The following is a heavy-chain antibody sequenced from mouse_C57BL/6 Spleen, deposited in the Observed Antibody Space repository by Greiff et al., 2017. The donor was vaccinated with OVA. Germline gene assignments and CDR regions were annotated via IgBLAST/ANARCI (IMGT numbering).Heavy chain of an antibody. CDR2: IDPSDSET. Sequence: VQLQQPGAELVRPGSSVKLSCKASGYTFTSYWMHWVKQRPIQGLEWIGNIDPSDSETYYNPKFKDKATLTVDKSSSTAYLQLSRLTSEDSADYYGASPGYGDHAMDYWGQGTSVTVSS. J-gene: IGHJ4*01. CDR1: GYTFTSYW. CDR3: ASPGYGDHAMDY. D-gene: IGHD2-2*01. V-gene: IGHV1-52*01.